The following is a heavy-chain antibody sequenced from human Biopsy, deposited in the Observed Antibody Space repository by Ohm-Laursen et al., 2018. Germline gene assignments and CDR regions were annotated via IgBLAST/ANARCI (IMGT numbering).Heavy chain of an antibody. V-gene: IGHV1-69*06. CDR2: VMPIFGTA. CDR1: GVTFNSYA. CDR3: ARAGVGSDGTDSYYYGMDV. D-gene: IGHD5-24*01. J-gene: IGHJ6*02. Sequence: ASVKVSCKTSGVTFNSYAISWVRQAPGQGLEWMGGVMPIFGTANYAQKFQGRVTITADKSTSTAHLDLSSLRSEDTAVYYCARAGVGSDGTDSYYYGMDVWGPGTTVTVSS.